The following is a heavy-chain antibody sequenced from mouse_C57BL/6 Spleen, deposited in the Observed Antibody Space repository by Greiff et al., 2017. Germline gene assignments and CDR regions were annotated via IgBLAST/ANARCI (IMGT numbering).Heavy chain of an antibody. CDR1: GYSITSGYY. J-gene: IGHJ1*03. CDR2: ISYDGSN. V-gene: IGHV3-6*01. CDR3: ARDPKGYFDV. Sequence: VQLKESGPGLVKPSQSLSLTCSVTGYSITSGYYWNWIRQFPGNKLEWMGYISYDGSNNYNPSLKNRISITRDTSKNQFFLKLNSVTTEDTATYYCARDPKGYFDVWGTGTTGTGSS.